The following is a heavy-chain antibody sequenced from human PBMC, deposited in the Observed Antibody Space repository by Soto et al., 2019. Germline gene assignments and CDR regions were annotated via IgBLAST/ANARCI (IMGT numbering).Heavy chain of an antibody. V-gene: IGHV3-9*01. CDR2: ISWNSGSI. Sequence: RRLSCGASGFTFDDYAMHWVRQAPVKGLEWVSGISWNSGSIGYADSVKGRFTISRDNAKNSLYLQMNSLRAEDTALYYCAKDIPLQVGELREFDGLSRYNWFDPWGQGTLVTVSS. D-gene: IGHD3-9*01. J-gene: IGHJ5*02. CDR1: GFTFDDYA. CDR3: AKDIPLQVGELREFDGLSRYNWFDP.